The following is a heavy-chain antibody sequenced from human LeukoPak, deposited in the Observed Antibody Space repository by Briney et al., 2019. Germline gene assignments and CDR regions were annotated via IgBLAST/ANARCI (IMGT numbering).Heavy chain of an antibody. CDR2: IYYSGST. V-gene: IGHV4-59*01. CDR1: GGAISSYY. J-gene: IGHJ5*02. CDR3: AREKTGYCSGGSCSNWFDP. D-gene: IGHD2-15*01. Sequence: PSQTWSLTCAASGGAISSYYWSWIRQPPGKGLEWIGYIYYSGSTNYKPSLKSRVTISVDTSKNQFSLKLSSVTAADTAVYYCAREKTGYCSGGSCSNWFDPWGQGTLVTVPS.